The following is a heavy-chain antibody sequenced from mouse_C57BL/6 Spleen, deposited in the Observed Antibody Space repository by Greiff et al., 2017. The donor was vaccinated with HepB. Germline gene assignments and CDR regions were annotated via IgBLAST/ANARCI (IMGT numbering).Heavy chain of an antibody. CDR3: ARERGPYWYFDV. V-gene: IGHV5-17*01. CDR1: GFTFSDYG. J-gene: IGHJ1*03. D-gene: IGHD3-3*01. CDR2: ISSGSSTI. Sequence: EVKLVESGGGLVKPGGSLKLSCAASGFTFSDYGMHWVRQAPEKGLEWVAYISSGSSTIYYADTVKGRFTISRDNAKNTLFLQMTSLRSEDTAMYYCARERGPYWYFDVWGTGTTVTVSS.